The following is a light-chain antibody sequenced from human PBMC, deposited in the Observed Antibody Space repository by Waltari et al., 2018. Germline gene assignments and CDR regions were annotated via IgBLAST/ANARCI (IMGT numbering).Light chain of an antibody. CDR1: SSDLGAYNY. Sequence: QSALTQPRSVSVSPGQSVTISCTGTSSDLGAYNYVSWYQQHPGQAPKLMIYDVAKRPSGVPDRFSGSKSGDTASLTISGLQTEDEADYYCCSYAGSYTLGVFGGGTKLTVL. CDR2: DVA. V-gene: IGLV2-11*01. CDR3: CSYAGSYTLGV. J-gene: IGLJ3*02.